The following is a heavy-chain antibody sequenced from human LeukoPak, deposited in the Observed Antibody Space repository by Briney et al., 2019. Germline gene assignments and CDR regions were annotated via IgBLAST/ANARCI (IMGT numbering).Heavy chain of an antibody. Sequence: SETLSLTCTVSGGSISRGGYYWSWIRQHPGKVLEWIGYIYYSGSPYYNPSLQSRVTISVDTSKNQYSLKLSSVTAADTAVYYCATQIGRHSPFDYWGQGTLVTVSS. CDR1: GGSISRGGYY. V-gene: IGHV4-31*03. J-gene: IGHJ4*02. CDR2: IYYSGSP. D-gene: IGHD2-15*01. CDR3: ATQIGRHSPFDY.